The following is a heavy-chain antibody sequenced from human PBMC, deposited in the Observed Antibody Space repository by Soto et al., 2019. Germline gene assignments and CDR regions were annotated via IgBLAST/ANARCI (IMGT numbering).Heavy chain of an antibody. CDR3: ARDPGYYYDSSGYYPDAFDI. Sequence: PGGSLRLSCAASGFTFSSYGMHWVRQAPGKGLGWVAVIWYDGSNKYYADSVKGRFTISRDNSKNTLYLQMNSLRAEDTAVYYCARDPGYYYDSSGYYPDAFDIWGQGTMVTVSS. CDR2: IWYDGSNK. J-gene: IGHJ3*02. D-gene: IGHD3-22*01. V-gene: IGHV3-33*01. CDR1: GFTFSSYG.